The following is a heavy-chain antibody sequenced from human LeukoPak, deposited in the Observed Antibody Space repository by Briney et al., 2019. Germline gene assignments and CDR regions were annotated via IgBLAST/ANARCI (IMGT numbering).Heavy chain of an antibody. J-gene: IGHJ4*02. D-gene: IGHD3-16*02. CDR2: IYYSGST. CDR1: GGSISSSSYY. CDR3: AREYYDYVWGSYRQFDY. Sequence: SETLSLTCTVSGGSISSSSYYWGWIRQPPGKGLEWIGSIYYSGSTYYNPSLKSRVTISVDTSKNQFSLKLSSVTAADTAVYYCAREYYDYVWGSYRQFDYWGQGTLVTVS. V-gene: IGHV4-39*07.